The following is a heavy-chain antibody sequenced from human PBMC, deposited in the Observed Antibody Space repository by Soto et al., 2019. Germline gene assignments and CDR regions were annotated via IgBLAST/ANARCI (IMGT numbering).Heavy chain of an antibody. CDR2: MNPNSGNT. Sequence: YHSSWRSQTTGQGPEWMGWMNPNSGNTGYAQKFQGRVTMTRNTSISTAYMELSSLRSEDTAVYDCARVRLQRTGFDPWGQGTLVTGSS. D-gene: IGHD4-4*01. CDR1: YH. V-gene: IGHV1-8*01. J-gene: IGHJ5*02. CDR3: ARVRLQRTGFDP.